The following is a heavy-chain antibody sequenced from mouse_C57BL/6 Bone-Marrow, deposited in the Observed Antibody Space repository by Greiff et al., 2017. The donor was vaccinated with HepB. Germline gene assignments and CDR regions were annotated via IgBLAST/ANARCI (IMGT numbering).Heavy chain of an antibody. V-gene: IGHV5-2*01. CDR3: ARAYYSNYGFAY. D-gene: IGHD2-5*01. J-gene: IGHJ3*01. Sequence: EVKLQESGGGLVQPGESLKLSCESNEYEFPSHDMSWVRKTPEKRLELVAAINSDGGYTYYPDTMERRFLISRDNTKKTLYLQMSSLRSEDTALYYCARAYYSNYGFAYWGQGTRVTVSA. CDR2: INSDGGYT. CDR1: EYEFPSHD.